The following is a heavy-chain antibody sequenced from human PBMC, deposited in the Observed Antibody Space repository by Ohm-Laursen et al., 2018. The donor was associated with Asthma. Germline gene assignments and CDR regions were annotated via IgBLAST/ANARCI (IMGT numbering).Heavy chain of an antibody. J-gene: IGHJ4*02. V-gene: IGHV3-7*03. CDR3: AKVIDLSAWRLYFDS. D-gene: IGHD6-19*01. Sequence: SLRLSCTASGFTFSTYWMTWVRQAPGKGLEWVASIKEDGSEKQYVDSAKGRFTISRDNAKNSLHLQMNSLRAEDTAVYYCAKVIDLSAWRLYFDSWGQGTLVTVSS. CDR2: IKEDGSEK. CDR1: GFTFSTYW.